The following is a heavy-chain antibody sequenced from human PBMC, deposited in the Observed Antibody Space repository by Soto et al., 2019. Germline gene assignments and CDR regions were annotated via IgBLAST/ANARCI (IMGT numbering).Heavy chain of an antibody. D-gene: IGHD5-18*01. CDR3: ARQSNGYGYCFDY. CDR2: IYYSGST. J-gene: IGHJ4*02. CDR1: GGSISTSTYY. Sequence: QLQLQESGPGLVKPSETLSLPCTVSGGSISTSTYYWGWIRQPPGKGLEWIGSIYYSGSTYYNPSLKSRVTISVDTSKNQFSLKLSSVTAADTAVYYCARQSNGYGYCFDYWGQGILVTASS. V-gene: IGHV4-39*01.